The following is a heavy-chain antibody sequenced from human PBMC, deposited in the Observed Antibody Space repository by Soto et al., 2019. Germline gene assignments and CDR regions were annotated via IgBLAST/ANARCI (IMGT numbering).Heavy chain of an antibody. CDR1: GGSISSSSYY. CDR3: VRQGFGALHGLVDV. Sequence: NPSETLSLTCTVSGGSISSSSYYWGWIRQPPGKGLEWIGSIYYSGSTYYNPSLKSRVTISVDTSKNQFSLKLSSVTAADTAVYYCVRQGFGALHGLVDVWGQGTTVTVSS. V-gene: IGHV4-39*01. D-gene: IGHD3-10*01. J-gene: IGHJ6*02. CDR2: IYYSGST.